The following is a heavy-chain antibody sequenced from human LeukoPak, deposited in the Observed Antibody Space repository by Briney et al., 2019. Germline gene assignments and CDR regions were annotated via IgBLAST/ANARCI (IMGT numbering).Heavy chain of an antibody. Sequence: GGSLRLSCAASGFTVSSNYMSWVRQAPGKGLEWVSVIYSGGSTYYADSVKGRFTISRDNSKNTLYLQMNSLRAEDTAVYYCASGIRLQLLFDYWGQGTLVTVSP. D-gene: IGHD2-2*01. J-gene: IGHJ4*02. CDR3: ASGIRLQLLFDY. CDR2: IYSGGST. V-gene: IGHV3-53*01. CDR1: GFTVSSNY.